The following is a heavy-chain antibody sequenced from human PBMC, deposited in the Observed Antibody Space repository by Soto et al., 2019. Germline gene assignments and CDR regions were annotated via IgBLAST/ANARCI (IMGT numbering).Heavy chain of an antibody. CDR3: AKSQVSTYYYYRSCYPSPDY. D-gene: IGHD3-22*01. J-gene: IGHJ4*02. V-gene: IGHV3-30*18. Sequence: GLSLRLSCAASGFIFSDCCMHWVLQAPGKGLEWVAVISYDGSNKYYADSVKGLFTISRDNSKNTLYLQMNSLRAEDTAVDYCAKSQVSTYYYYRSCYPSPDYWRQGTLVTVSS. CDR2: ISYDGSNK. CDR1: GFIFSDCC.